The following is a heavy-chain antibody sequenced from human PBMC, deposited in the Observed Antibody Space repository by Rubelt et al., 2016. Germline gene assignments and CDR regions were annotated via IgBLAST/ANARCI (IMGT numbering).Heavy chain of an antibody. V-gene: IGHV3-30*04. D-gene: IGHD1-14*01. CDR1: GFTFSSYA. Sequence: VQLVESGGVVVQPGGSLRLSCAASGFTFSSYAMHWVRQAPGKGLVWVAVISYDGSNKYCADYVKGRFISSRDKSKNTLYLQMNSLRAEDTAVYYCARDPNLTYWGQGTLLTVSS. CDR2: ISYDGSNK. CDR3: ARDPNLTY. J-gene: IGHJ4*02.